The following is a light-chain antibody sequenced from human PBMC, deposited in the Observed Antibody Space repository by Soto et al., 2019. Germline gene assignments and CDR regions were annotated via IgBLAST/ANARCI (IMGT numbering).Light chain of an antibody. CDR1: ENVRTF. Sequence: PGELATLSCRASENVRTFVDWYQQKPGQAPRLLIYVASNRATDIPARFSGSGSGTDFTLTISNLEPEDFAVYYCQQHSHWPPWTFGQGTKVDNK. J-gene: IGKJ1*01. V-gene: IGKV3-11*01. CDR2: VAS. CDR3: QQHSHWPPWT.